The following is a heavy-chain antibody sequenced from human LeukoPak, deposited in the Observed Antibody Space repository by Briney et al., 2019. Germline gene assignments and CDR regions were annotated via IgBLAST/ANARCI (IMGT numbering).Heavy chain of an antibody. V-gene: IGHV1-69*13. CDR3: ARGLLSGDSFGYYNYYMDV. CDR2: FNPIFRTA. Sequence: ASVKVSCKTSGGTFNSYIISWVRQAPGQGLEWMGGFNPIFRTAKYAQNFQGRVTFSSDGSTSTAYMELSSLISEDTAVYYCARGLLSGDSFGYYNYYMDVWGKGTTVTVSS. J-gene: IGHJ6*03. D-gene: IGHD5-18*01. CDR1: GGTFNSYI.